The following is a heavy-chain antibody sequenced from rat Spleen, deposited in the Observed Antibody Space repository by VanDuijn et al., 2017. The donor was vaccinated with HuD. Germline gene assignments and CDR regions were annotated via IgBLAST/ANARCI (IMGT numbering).Heavy chain of an antibody. Sequence: EVQLVESGGGLVQPGRSLKLSCVASGFTFNNHWMTWIRQAPGKGLEWVAIINKNGGSTYYPDSVKGRFTISRDNAKSTQYLQMDSLRSEDTATYYCARRRYYYKVPGWYFDLWGPGTMVTVSS. D-gene: IGHD1-1*01. J-gene: IGHJ1*01. CDR1: GFTFNNHW. CDR2: INKNGGST. V-gene: IGHV5-31*01. CDR3: ARRRYYYKVPGWYFDL.